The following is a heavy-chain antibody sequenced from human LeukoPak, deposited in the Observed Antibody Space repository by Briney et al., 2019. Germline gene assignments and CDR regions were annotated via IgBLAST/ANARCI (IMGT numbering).Heavy chain of an antibody. CDR3: ARDTGDSSGYYYDGWTAWASRFDY. Sequence: ASVKVSCKASGYTFTSYDINWVRQATGQGLEWMGWMNPNSGNTGYAQKFQGRVTITADESTSTAYMELSSLRSEDTAVYYCARDTGDSSGYYYDGWTAWASRFDYWGQGTLVTVSS. CDR2: MNPNSGNT. CDR1: GYTFTSYD. J-gene: IGHJ4*02. V-gene: IGHV1-8*03. D-gene: IGHD3-22*01.